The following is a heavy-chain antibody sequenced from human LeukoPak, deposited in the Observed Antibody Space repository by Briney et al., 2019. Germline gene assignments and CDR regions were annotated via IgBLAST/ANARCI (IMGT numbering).Heavy chain of an antibody. CDR2: ISSSSSYI. J-gene: IGHJ4*02. CDR1: GFTFNNFG. Sequence: GGSLRLSCAASGFTFNNFGMHWVRQAPGKGLEWVSSISSSSSYIYYADSVKGRFTISRDNAKNSLYLQMNSLRAEDTAVYYCARDFSGGFDYWGQGTLVTVSS. D-gene: IGHD3-10*01. V-gene: IGHV3-21*01. CDR3: ARDFSGGFDY.